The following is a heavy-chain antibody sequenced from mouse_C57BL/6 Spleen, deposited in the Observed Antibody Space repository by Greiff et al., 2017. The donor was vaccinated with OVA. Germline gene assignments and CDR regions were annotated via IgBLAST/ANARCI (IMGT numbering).Heavy chain of an antibody. CDR1: GFTFSDYG. V-gene: IGHV5-17*01. D-gene: IGHD6-1*01. CDR2: ISSGSSTI. Sequence: EVMLVESGGGLVKPGGSLKLSCAASGFTFSDYGMHWVRQAPEKGLEWVAYISSGSSTIYYADTVKGRFTISRDNAKNTLFLQMTSLRSEDTAMYYCARAGSLYAMDYWGQGTSVTVSS. J-gene: IGHJ4*01. CDR3: ARAGSLYAMDY.